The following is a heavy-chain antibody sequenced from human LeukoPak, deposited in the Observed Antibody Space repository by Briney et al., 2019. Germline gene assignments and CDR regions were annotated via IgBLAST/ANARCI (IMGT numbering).Heavy chain of an antibody. Sequence: HPGGSLRLSCAASGFTFSSYSMNWVRQAPGKGLEWVSHISSSSSTIYYADSVKGRFTISRDNAKNSLYLQMNSLRAEDTAVYYCARGEGLIVVVTAIQPGNWFDPWGQGTLVTVSS. V-gene: IGHV3-48*04. D-gene: IGHD2-21*02. J-gene: IGHJ5*02. CDR2: ISSSSSTI. CDR1: GFTFSSYS. CDR3: ARGEGLIVVVTAIQPGNWFDP.